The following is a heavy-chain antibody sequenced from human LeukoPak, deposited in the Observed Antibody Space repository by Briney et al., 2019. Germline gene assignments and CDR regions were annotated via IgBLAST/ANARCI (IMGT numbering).Heavy chain of an antibody. Sequence: PGGSLRLSCAASGFIFSNYEMNWVRQAPGNGLEWVSSISSSSSYIYYADSVKGRFTISRDNAKNSLYLQMNSLRAEDTAVYYCATSRAHLYDYWGQGTLVTVSS. CDR2: ISSSSSYI. J-gene: IGHJ4*02. D-gene: IGHD6-6*01. CDR3: ATSRAHLYDY. CDR1: GFIFSNYE. V-gene: IGHV3-21*01.